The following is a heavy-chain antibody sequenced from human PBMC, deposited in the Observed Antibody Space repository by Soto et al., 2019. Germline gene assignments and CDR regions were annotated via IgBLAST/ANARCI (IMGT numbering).Heavy chain of an antibody. V-gene: IGHV4-30-4*01. J-gene: IGHJ4*02. Sequence: SETLSLTCTVSGGSTISDNYWSWIRQPPGKGLEWIGHIYYSGNTDYNPSLKSRLAISIDTSKNQFSLKLSSVTAADTAVYFCAREGGESSDGLYYFDSWGQGSLVTVSS. CDR2: IYYSGNT. CDR1: GGSTISDNY. D-gene: IGHD3-16*01. CDR3: AREGGESSDGLYYFDS.